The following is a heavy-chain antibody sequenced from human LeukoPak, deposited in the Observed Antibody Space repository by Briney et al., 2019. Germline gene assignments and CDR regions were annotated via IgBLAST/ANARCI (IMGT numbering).Heavy chain of an antibody. CDR2: IYFSGST. CDR1: GGSISSSSYY. J-gene: IGHJ4*02. V-gene: IGHV4-39*01. Sequence: SETLSLTCTVSGGSISSSSYYWGWIRQPPGRGLEWIGSIYFSGSTYSNPSLKSRVTISVDTSKNQFSLKLSSVTAADTAVYYCARAGYDILTGYYAPRGFDYWGQGTLVTVSS. D-gene: IGHD3-9*01. CDR3: ARAGYDILTGYYAPRGFDY.